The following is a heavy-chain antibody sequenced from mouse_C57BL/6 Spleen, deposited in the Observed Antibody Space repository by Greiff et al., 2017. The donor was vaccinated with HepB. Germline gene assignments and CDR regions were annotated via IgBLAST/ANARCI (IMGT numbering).Heavy chain of an antibody. CDR1: GYSFTGYY. Sequence: EVQLQQSGPELVKPGASVKISCKASGYSFTGYYMNWVKQSPGKSLEWIGEINPSTGGTTYNQKFKAKATLTVDKSSSTAYMQLKSLTSEDSAVYYCARRTWFYAMDYWGQGTSVTVSS. D-gene: IGHD2-2*01. J-gene: IGHJ4*01. CDR2: INPSTGGT. CDR3: ARRTWFYAMDY. V-gene: IGHV1-42*01.